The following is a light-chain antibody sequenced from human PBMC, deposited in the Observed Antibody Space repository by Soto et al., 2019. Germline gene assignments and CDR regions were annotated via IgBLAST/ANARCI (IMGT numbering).Light chain of an antibody. V-gene: IGKV3-15*01. Sequence: VVMTQSPATLSVSPGERATLSCRASQSVSSSLAWYQQKPGQAPRLLIYGASTRAAGIPARFSGSGSGTEFTLTISSLQAEDFALYYCQQYNNWYTFGQGTRLEIK. CDR1: QSVSSS. CDR3: QQYNNWYT. J-gene: IGKJ5*01. CDR2: GAS.